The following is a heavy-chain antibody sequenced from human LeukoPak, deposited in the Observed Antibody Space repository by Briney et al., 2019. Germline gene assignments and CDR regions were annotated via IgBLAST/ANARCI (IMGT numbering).Heavy chain of an antibody. D-gene: IGHD6-13*01. CDR2: INGGGDIT. V-gene: IGHV3-23*01. Sequence: GGSLRLSCEGSRYSFDSYAMTWIRQAPGKGLEWVSSINGGGDITYYAESVKGRFTVSRDNTKNTLFLQMNSLRAEDTAVFYCAKRYGDSTGWFFDFWGQGSLVTVSS. J-gene: IGHJ4*02. CDR3: AKRYGDSTGWFFDF. CDR1: RYSFDSYA.